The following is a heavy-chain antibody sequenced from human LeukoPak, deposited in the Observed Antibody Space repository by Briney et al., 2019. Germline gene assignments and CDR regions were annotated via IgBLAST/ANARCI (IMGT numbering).Heavy chain of an antibody. Sequence: KPSETLSLTCAVYGGSFSGYYWSWIRQPPGKGLEWIGEINHSGSTNYNPSLKSRVTISVDTSKNQFSLKLSSVTAADTAVYYCARGFSYYYYYYMDVWGRGTTVTVSS. CDR2: INHSGST. CDR1: GGSFSGYY. V-gene: IGHV4-34*01. CDR3: ARGFSYYYYYYMDV. J-gene: IGHJ6*03.